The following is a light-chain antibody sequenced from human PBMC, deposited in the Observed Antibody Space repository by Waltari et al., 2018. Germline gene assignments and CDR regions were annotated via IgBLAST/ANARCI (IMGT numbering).Light chain of an antibody. CDR3: NSWTSSNTWV. Sequence: QSALPQPASVSGSPGQSIPTSCTGPSPALCPFAYVSWYQHHPGKAPKLLISEVSNRPSGVSVHFSGSKSGNTASLTISGLQAEDEADYYCNSWTSSNTWVFGGGTKVTVL. V-gene: IGLV2-14*01. CDR1: SPALCPFAY. CDR2: EVS. J-gene: IGLJ3*02.